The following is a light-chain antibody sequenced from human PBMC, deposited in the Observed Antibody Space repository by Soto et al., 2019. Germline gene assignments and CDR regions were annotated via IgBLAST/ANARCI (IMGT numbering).Light chain of an antibody. CDR3: QQSYSTPVYT. Sequence: DIQMTQSPSSLSASVGDRVTITCRASQSISSYLNWYQQKPGKAPKLLIYAASSLQSGVPSRFSRSGSGTDFTLTISSLQPEDFATYYCQQSYSTPVYTFGQGTKLEIK. CDR2: AAS. V-gene: IGKV1-39*01. J-gene: IGKJ2*01. CDR1: QSISSY.